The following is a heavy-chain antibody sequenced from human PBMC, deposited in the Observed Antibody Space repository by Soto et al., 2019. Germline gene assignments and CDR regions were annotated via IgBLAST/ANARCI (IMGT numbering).Heavy chain of an antibody. CDR3: AKDRYYYGSGSYYIPWFDP. J-gene: IGHJ5*02. Sequence: GGSLRLSCAASGFTFSSYGMHWVRQAPGKGLEWVAVISYDGSNKYYADSVKGRFTISRDNSKNTLYLQMNSLRAEDTAVYYCAKDRYYYGSGSYYIPWFDPWGQGTLVTVSS. CDR2: ISYDGSNK. D-gene: IGHD3-10*01. CDR1: GFTFSSYG. V-gene: IGHV3-30*18.